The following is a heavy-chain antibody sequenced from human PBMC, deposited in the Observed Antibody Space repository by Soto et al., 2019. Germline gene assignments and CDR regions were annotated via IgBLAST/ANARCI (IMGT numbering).Heavy chain of an antibody. V-gene: IGHV4-34*01. CDR1: GGSFSDFY. D-gene: IGHD2-15*01. CDR2: INYSGNT. CDR3: SCYARDY. Sequence: SETLSLTCAVYGGSFSDFYWSWIRQSPGKGLEWLGEINYSGNTNYNPSLKSRITISVDTSKKELYLKLTSVTAADTAIYYCSCYARDYWGQGTLVTVSS. J-gene: IGHJ4*02.